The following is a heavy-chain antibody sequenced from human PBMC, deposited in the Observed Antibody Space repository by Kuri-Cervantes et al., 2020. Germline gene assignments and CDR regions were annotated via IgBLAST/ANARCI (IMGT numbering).Heavy chain of an antibody. J-gene: IGHJ3*02. Sequence: GGSLRLSCAASGFTFDDYAMHWVRQAPGKGLEWVSGISWNSGRIGYADSVKGRFTISRDNSKNTLYLQMNSLRAEDTAVYYCAKDLKQWLVLSIWGQGTMVTVSS. CDR2: ISWNSGRI. CDR3: AKDLKQWLVLSI. V-gene: IGHV3-9*01. CDR1: GFTFDDYA. D-gene: IGHD6-19*01.